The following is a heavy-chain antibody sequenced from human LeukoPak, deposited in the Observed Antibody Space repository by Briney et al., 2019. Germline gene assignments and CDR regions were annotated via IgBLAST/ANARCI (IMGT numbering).Heavy chain of an antibody. Sequence: ASVKVSCKASGYTFTSYYMHWVRQAPGQGLEWMGIINPSGGSTSYAQKFQGRVTMTRDTSTSTVYMELSSLRSEDTAVYYCARDRVLVVSSSFPFDYWGQGTLVTVSS. V-gene: IGHV1-46*01. J-gene: IGHJ4*02. D-gene: IGHD6-13*01. CDR3: ARDRVLVVSSSFPFDY. CDR2: INPSGGST. CDR1: GYTFTSYY.